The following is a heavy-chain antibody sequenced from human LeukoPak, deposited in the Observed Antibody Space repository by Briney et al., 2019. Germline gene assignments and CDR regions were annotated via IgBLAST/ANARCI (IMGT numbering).Heavy chain of an antibody. V-gene: IGHV3-48*01. CDR1: GFAFSSYS. J-gene: IGHJ4*02. Sequence: GGSLRLSCAASGFAFSSYSMNWVRQAPGKGLEWVSYISSTGSTIYYADSVRGRFTISRDNAKNSLYLQMNSLRAEDTAVYYCARGSYSSSNYFDYWGQGTLVTVSS. CDR2: ISSTGSTI. D-gene: IGHD6-6*01. CDR3: ARGSYSSSNYFDY.